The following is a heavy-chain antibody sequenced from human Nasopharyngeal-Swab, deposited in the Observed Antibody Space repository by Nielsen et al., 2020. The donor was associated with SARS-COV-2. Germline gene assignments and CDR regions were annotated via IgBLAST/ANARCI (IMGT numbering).Heavy chain of an antibody. CDR2: IDPSDSYT. D-gene: IGHD3-22*01. V-gene: IGHV5-10-1*01. CDR3: ASLRPYDSSGPDAFDI. Sequence: KVSCKGSGYSFTSYWNSWVRQMPGKGLEWMGRIDPSDSYTNYSPSFQGNVTISADKSISTAYLQWSSLKASDTAMYYCASLRPYDSSGPDAFDIWGQGTMVTVSS. J-gene: IGHJ3*02. CDR1: GYSFTSYW.